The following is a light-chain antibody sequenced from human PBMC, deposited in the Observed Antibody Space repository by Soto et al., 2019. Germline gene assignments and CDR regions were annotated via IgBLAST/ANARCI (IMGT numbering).Light chain of an antibody. CDR1: QGISNS. CDR2: AAS. CDR3: QKYNSAPRT. J-gene: IGKJ1*01. Sequence: DIQMTQSPSSLSASVGDRITITCRASQGISNSLAWYQQKPGKVPKLLIYAASTLQSGVPSRFGGSGSGTDFTLTITSLQPEDVATYYCQKYNSAPRTFGQGTKLEIK. V-gene: IGKV1-27*01.